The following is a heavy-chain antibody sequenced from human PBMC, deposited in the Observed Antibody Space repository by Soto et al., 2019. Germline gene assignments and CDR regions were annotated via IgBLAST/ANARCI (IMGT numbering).Heavy chain of an antibody. D-gene: IGHD6-13*01. Sequence: GGSLRLSCSASGFTFSSYAMSWVRQAPGKGLEWVSAISGGGGSTYYADSVKGRFTISRDNSKNMLYVQMNSLRAEDTAVYYCAKRGEYSSTWWILDYWGQGTLVTVSS. J-gene: IGHJ4*02. CDR2: ISGGGGST. V-gene: IGHV3-23*01. CDR3: AKRGEYSSTWWILDY. CDR1: GFTFSSYA.